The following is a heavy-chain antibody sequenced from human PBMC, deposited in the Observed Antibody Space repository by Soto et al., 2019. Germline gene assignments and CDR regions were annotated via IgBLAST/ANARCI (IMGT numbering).Heavy chain of an antibody. CDR1: GFTSSSYD. Sequence: SLRLSCAASGFTSSSYDMNSVRRAPGKGLEWAAVICYDGIKKYYADSVKGRFTISRDNSKNTLYLQMNSLRAEDTAVYYCAKDQGSSGYSLDYWGQGTLVTVSS. V-gene: IGHV3-30*18. CDR3: AKDQGSSGYSLDY. J-gene: IGHJ4*02. D-gene: IGHD3-22*01. CDR2: ICYDGIKK.